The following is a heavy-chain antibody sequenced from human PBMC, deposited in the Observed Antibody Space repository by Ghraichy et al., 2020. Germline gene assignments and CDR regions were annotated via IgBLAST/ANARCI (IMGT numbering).Heavy chain of an antibody. J-gene: IGHJ3*02. Sequence: SETLSLTCTVSGDSISGYFWNWIRQPPGKGLEWIGYVLHSGSTHYNPSLTSRVTISLDTPKNQFSLKLTSVTAADTAIYYCARQYSYDSSVAFDIWGQGTMVTVSS. V-gene: IGHV4-59*08. CDR2: VLHSGST. CDR1: GDSISGYF. CDR3: ARQYSYDSSVAFDI. D-gene: IGHD3-22*01.